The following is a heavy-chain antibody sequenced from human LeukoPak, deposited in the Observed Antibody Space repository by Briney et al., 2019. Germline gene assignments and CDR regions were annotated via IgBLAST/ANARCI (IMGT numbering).Heavy chain of an antibody. Sequence: GGSLRLSCAASGFTFDDYGMSWVRQAPGKGLEWVSGINWNGGSTGYADSVKGRFTIPRDNAKNSLYLQMNSLRAEDTALYYCARVQLVDYYYYSYMDVWGKGTTVTVSS. J-gene: IGHJ6*03. V-gene: IGHV3-20*04. D-gene: IGHD6-6*01. CDR3: ARVQLVDYYYYSYMDV. CDR1: GFTFDDYG. CDR2: INWNGGST.